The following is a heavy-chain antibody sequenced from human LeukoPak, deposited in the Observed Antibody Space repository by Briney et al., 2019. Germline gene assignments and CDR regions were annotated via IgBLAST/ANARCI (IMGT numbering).Heavy chain of an antibody. CDR1: GYTFTGYY. V-gene: IGHV1-2*02. CDR3: ALYQSSYSNYEGAFDI. Sequence: ASVKVSCKASGYTFTGYYMHWVRQAPGQGLEWMGWINPNSGGTKYAQKFQGRVTMTRDTSISIAYTELSRLRSDDTAVYYCALYQSSYSNYEGAFDIWGQGTMVTVSS. D-gene: IGHD4-11*01. J-gene: IGHJ3*02. CDR2: INPNSGGT.